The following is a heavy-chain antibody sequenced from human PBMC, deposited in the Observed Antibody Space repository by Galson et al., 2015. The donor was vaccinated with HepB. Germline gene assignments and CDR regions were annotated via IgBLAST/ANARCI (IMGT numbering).Heavy chain of an antibody. D-gene: IGHD3-9*01. Sequence: TLSLTCAVSGGSISSGGYSWSWIRQPPGKGLEWIGYIYHSGSTYYNPSLKSRVTISVDRSKNQFSLKLSSVTAADTAVYYCARADYDILTGYSSINAFDIWGQGTMVTVSS. J-gene: IGHJ3*02. CDR1: GGSISSGGYS. CDR3: ARADYDILTGYSSINAFDI. V-gene: IGHV4-30-2*01. CDR2: IYHSGST.